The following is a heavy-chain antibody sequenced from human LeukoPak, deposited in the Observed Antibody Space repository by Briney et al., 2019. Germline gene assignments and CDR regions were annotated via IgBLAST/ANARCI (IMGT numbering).Heavy chain of an antibody. CDR3: ARDRGGVYAFDI. Sequence: PSETLSLACTVSGGSMSSNSYFWGWIRQSPGKGLEWIGSIYYSGSTYYNPSLKSRVTISVDTSKNQFSLKLSSVTAADTAVYYCARDRGGVYAFDIWGQGTMVTVSS. V-gene: IGHV4-39*07. CDR1: GGSMSSNSYF. J-gene: IGHJ3*02. D-gene: IGHD3-10*01. CDR2: IYYSGST.